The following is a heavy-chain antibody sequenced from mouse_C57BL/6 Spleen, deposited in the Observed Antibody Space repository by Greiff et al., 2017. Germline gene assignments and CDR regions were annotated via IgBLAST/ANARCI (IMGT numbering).Heavy chain of an antibody. CDR1: GYSFTGYY. D-gene: IGHD2-1*01. CDR2: INPSTGGT. CDR3: ARRGGNYFWFAY. V-gene: IGHV1-42*01. Sequence: EVQLQQSGPELVKPGASVKISCKASGYSFTGYYMNWVKQSPEKSLEWIGEINPSTGGTTYNQKFKAKATLTVDKSSTTAYMQLKSLTSEDSAVYYCARRGGNYFWFAYWGQGTLVTVSA. J-gene: IGHJ3*01.